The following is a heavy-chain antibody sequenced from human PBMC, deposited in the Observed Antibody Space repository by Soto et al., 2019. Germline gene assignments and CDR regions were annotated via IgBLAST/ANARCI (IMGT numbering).Heavy chain of an antibody. J-gene: IGHJ3*02. CDR3: ARESTHIQFTGYYPRAFDI. CDR1: GDSVSSNSAA. Sequence: SQTLSLTCAISGDSVSSNSAAWNWIRQSPSRGLEWLGRTYYRSKWYNDYAVSVKSRITINPDTSKNQFSLQPNSVTPEDTAVYYCARESTHIQFTGYYPRAFDIWGQGTMVTVSS. V-gene: IGHV6-1*01. D-gene: IGHD3-9*01. CDR2: TYYRSKWYN.